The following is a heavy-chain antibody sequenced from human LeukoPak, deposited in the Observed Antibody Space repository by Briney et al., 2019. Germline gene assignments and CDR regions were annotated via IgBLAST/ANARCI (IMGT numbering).Heavy chain of an antibody. CDR2: INHSGST. V-gene: IGHV4-34*01. J-gene: IGHJ5*02. Sequence: PSETLSLTCAVYGGSLSGYYWSWIRQPPGKGLEWIGEINHSGSTNYNPSLKSRVTISVDTSKNQFSLKLSSVTAADTAVYYCARGITMIVVGLNWFDPWGQGTLVTVSS. CDR3: ARGITMIVVGLNWFDP. D-gene: IGHD3-22*01. CDR1: GGSLSGYY.